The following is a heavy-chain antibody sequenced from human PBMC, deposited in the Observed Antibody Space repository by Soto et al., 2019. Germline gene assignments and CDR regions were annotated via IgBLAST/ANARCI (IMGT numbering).Heavy chain of an antibody. CDR3: ARDIRQRGYSGYASYYFDY. J-gene: IGHJ4*02. CDR2: ISAYNGNT. D-gene: IGHD5-12*01. Sequence: GASVKVSCKASGYTFTSYGISWVRQAPGQGLEWMGWISAYNGNTNYAQKLQGRVTMTTDTSTSTAYMELRSLRSDDTAVYYCARDIRQRGYSGYASYYFDYWGQGTPVTVSS. CDR1: GYTFTSYG. V-gene: IGHV1-18*01.